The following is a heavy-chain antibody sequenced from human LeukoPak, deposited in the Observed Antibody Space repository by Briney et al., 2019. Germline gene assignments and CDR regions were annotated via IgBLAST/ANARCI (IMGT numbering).Heavy chain of an antibody. Sequence: SETLSLTCAVYGASFSGYYWSWIRQPPGKGLEWIGEIFHSGSTNYNPSLKSRVTISVDTSKNHFSLKLSSVTAADTAVYYCARHARVAAHTKHLDYWGQGTLVTVSS. J-gene: IGHJ4*02. CDR1: GASFSGYY. CDR2: IFHSGST. V-gene: IGHV4-34*12. CDR3: ARHARVAAHTKHLDY. D-gene: IGHD6-6*01.